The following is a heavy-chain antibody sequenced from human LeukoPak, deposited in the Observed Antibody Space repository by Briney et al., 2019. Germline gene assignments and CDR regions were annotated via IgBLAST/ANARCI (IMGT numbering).Heavy chain of an antibody. CDR3: ARDQLLSYYFDY. V-gene: IGHV4-38-2*02. CDR2: IYHSEST. CDR1: GYSISSGYY. Sequence: NPSHTLSLTCAVSGYSISSGYYWGWIRQPPGKGLEWSGSIYHSESTYYNPSLKSRVTRSVDTSKNLFSLKLSSVTAADTAVYYCARDQLLSYYFDYWGQGTLVTVSS. J-gene: IGHJ4*02. D-gene: IGHD2-2*01.